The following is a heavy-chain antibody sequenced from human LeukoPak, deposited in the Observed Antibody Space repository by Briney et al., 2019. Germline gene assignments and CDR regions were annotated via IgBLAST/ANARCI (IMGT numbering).Heavy chain of an antibody. J-gene: IGHJ4*02. Sequence: SETLSLTCAVYGGSFSGYYWSWIRQPPGKGLEWIGEINHSGSTNYNPSLKSRVTISVDTSKNQFSPKLSSVTAADTAVYYCARVPRFWSGYPYYFDYWGQGTLVTVSS. D-gene: IGHD3-3*01. V-gene: IGHV4-34*01. CDR1: GGSFSGYY. CDR2: INHSGST. CDR3: ARVPRFWSGYPYYFDY.